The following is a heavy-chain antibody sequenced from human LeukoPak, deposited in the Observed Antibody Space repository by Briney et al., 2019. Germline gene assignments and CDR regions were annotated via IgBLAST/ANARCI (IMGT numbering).Heavy chain of an antibody. Sequence: ASVKVSCKASGYTFTSYYMHWVRQAPGQGLEWMGIINPSGGSTSYAQKFQGRVTMTRDTSTSTVYMELSSLRSEDTAVYYCARNPQSEYSGSYLDYWGQGTLVTVS. CDR2: INPSGGST. V-gene: IGHV1-46*01. CDR3: ARNPQSEYSGSYLDY. D-gene: IGHD1-26*01. J-gene: IGHJ4*02. CDR1: GYTFTSYY.